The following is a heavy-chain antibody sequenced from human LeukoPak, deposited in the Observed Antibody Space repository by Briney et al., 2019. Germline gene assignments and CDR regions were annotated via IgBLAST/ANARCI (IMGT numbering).Heavy chain of an antibody. CDR3: ARGRSGYSYAFDS. CDR2: IYYSGST. J-gene: IGHJ4*02. V-gene: IGHV4-59*01. CDR1: GASHSSYY. Sequence: SETLSLTCTVSGASHSSYYWSWIRQPPGRGLEWIGYIYYSGSTNYSPSLNSRVTISIDTSKNQFSLRLRSVTAADTAIYYCARGRSGYSYAFDSWGQGTLVTVSS. D-gene: IGHD5-18*01.